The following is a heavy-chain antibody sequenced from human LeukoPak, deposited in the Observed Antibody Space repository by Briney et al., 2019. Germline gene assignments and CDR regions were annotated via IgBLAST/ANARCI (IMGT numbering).Heavy chain of an antibody. CDR1: GFTFDDYA. CDR3: AKDMGYCSSATCYGLDY. V-gene: IGHV3-9*01. Sequence: GGSLRLSCAASGFTFDDYAMHWVRQAPGKGLEWVSGISWNSGSIGYADSVKGRFTISRDNSKNTLFLQMNSLRAEDTAIYYCAKDMGYCSSATCYGLDYWGQGTLVTVSS. D-gene: IGHD2-2*01. J-gene: IGHJ4*02. CDR2: ISWNSGSI.